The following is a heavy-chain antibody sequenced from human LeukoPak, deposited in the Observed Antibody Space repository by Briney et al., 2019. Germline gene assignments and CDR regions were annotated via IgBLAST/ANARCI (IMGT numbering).Heavy chain of an antibody. D-gene: IGHD3-22*01. J-gene: IGHJ6*02. CDR2: IYYSGST. Sequence: SQTLSLTCTVSGGSISSGDYYWSWIRQPPGKGLEWIGYIYYSGSTYYNPSLKSRVTISVDTSKNQFSLKLNSVTAADTAVYYCARVAWYYDSRGYSSYSYYYGMDVWGQGTTVTVSS. CDR1: GGSISSGDYY. CDR3: ARVAWYYDSRGYSSYSYYYGMDV. V-gene: IGHV4-30-4*01.